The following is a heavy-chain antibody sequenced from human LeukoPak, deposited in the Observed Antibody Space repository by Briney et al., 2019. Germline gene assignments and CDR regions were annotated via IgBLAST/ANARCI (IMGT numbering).Heavy chain of an antibody. CDR3: ASQYLVGAVDY. D-gene: IGHD1-26*01. Sequence: GGSLRLSCAASGFIFDDYTMHWVRQAPGKGLEWVSLISWGGGTTYYADSVRGRFTISRDNSKNSLYLQMNGLRTEDTALYYCASQYLVGAVDYWGQGTLVTVSS. J-gene: IGHJ4*02. V-gene: IGHV3-43*01. CDR1: GFIFDDYT. CDR2: ISWGGGTT.